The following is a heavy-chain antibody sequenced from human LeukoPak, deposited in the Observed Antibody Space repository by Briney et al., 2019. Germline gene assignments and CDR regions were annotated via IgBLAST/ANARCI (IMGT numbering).Heavy chain of an antibody. J-gene: IGHJ6*03. D-gene: IGHD3-10*01. V-gene: IGHV3-30*03. Sequence: PGGSLRLSCVVSGFTFNTYGMHWVRQTPGKGLEWVSLISYDGTKKWYADSMKGRFTISRDNAENSLYLQMNSLKVEDTALYYCARVRLGSMVRGGHYYWYYYMDVWGEGTTVTISS. CDR3: ARVRLGSMVRGGHYYWYYYMDV. CDR2: ISYDGTKK. CDR1: GFTFNTYG.